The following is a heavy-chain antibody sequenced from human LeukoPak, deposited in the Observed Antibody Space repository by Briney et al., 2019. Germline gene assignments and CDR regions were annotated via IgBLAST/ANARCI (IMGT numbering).Heavy chain of an antibody. Sequence: MGWINPHTGVTDYAHKFQGRVTMTRDTSISTAYMELSSLKSDDTAVYYCARDTVAWDFDFWGQGTLVTVSS. CDR3: ARDTVAWDFDF. D-gene: IGHD4-23*01. V-gene: IGHV1-2*07. J-gene: IGHJ4*02. CDR2: INPHTGVT.